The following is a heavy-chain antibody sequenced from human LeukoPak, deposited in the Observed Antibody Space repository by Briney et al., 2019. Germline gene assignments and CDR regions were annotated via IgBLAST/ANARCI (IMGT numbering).Heavy chain of an antibody. J-gene: IGHJ4*02. CDR3: AKDGSPYYYDSSGYNYFDY. D-gene: IGHD3-22*01. CDR2: IKQDGSEK. Sequence: QPGGSLRLSCAASGFTFSSYWMSWVRQAPGKGLEWVANIKQDGSEKYYVDSVKGRFTISRDNSKNTLYLQMNSLRAEDTAVYYCAKDGSPYYYDSSGYNYFDYWGQGTLVTVSS. CDR1: GFTFSSYW. V-gene: IGHV3-7*01.